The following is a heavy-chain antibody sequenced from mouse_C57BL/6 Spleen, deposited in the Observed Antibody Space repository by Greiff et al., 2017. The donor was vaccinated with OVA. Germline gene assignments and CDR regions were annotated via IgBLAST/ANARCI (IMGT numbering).Heavy chain of an antibody. CDR3: ARRIYDSKPYWYFDV. J-gene: IGHJ1*03. CDR2: IDPSDSYT. V-gene: IGHV1-59*01. CDR1: GYTFTSYW. D-gene: IGHD2-5*01. Sequence: VQLQQPGAELVRPGTSVKLSCKASGYTFTSYWMHWVKQRPGQGLEWIGVIDPSDSYTNYNQKFKGKATLTVDTSSSTAYMQLSSLTSEDSAVYYCARRIYDSKPYWYFDVWGTGTTVTVSS.